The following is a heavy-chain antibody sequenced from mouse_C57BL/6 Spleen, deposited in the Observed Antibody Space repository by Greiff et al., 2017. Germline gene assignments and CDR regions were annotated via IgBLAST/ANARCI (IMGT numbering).Heavy chain of an antibody. CDR1: GFTFSSYA. Sequence: EVHLVESGGGLVKPGGSLKLSCAASGFTFSSYAMSWVRPTPEKRREWVATISDGGSYTYDPDNVKGRFTISRDNAKNNLYLQMRHLKSEDTAMYYCADYYYAMDDWGQGTSVTVSS. J-gene: IGHJ4*01. V-gene: IGHV5-4*01. CDR2: ISDGGSYT. CDR3: ADYYYAMDD.